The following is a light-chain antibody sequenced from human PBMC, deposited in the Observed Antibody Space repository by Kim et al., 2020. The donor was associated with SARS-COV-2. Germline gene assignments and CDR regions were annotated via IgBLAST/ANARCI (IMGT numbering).Light chain of an antibody. Sequence: DIQMTQSPSTLSASVGDRVTITCRASQSISTWLAWYQQQPGKAPKLLIYKASSLESGVPSRFSGSGSGTEFTLTISSLQPDDFTTYYCQQYKSYPYTFGQGTKLEI. CDR1: QSISTW. V-gene: IGKV1-5*03. CDR2: KAS. J-gene: IGKJ2*01. CDR3: QQYKSYPYT.